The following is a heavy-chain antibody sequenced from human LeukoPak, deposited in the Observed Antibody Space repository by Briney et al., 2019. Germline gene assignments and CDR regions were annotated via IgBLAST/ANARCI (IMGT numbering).Heavy chain of an antibody. CDR1: GFSFSDHY. CDR2: ISYDGSNK. CDR3: AKDKDFWSGYYRGVPHYYGMDV. J-gene: IGHJ6*02. D-gene: IGHD3-3*01. Sequence: GGSLRLPCAASGFSFSDHYMHWVRQAPGKGLEWVAVISYDGSNKYYADSVKGRFTISRDNAKNTLYLQMNSLRAEDTAVYYCAKDKDFWSGYYRGVPHYYGMDVWGQGTTVTVSS. V-gene: IGHV3-30*18.